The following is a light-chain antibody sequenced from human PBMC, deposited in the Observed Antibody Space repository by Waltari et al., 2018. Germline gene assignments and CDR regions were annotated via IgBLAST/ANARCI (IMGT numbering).Light chain of an antibody. CDR2: GAV. CDR3: QQYNNWPIT. J-gene: IGKJ4*01. CDR1: ESVTNN. Sequence: EIVMTQSPATLSVSPGERATISCRASESVTNNLAWYQKRPGHPPRLLLHGAVTRATEIAARFTGSGSGTEFTLTISNLQSEDFAVYYCQQYNNWPITFGGGTKVEIK. V-gene: IGKV3-15*01.